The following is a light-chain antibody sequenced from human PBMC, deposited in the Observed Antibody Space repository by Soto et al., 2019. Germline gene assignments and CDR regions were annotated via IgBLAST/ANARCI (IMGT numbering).Light chain of an antibody. J-gene: IGLJ1*01. Sequence: QSVLTQPASVSGSPGQSITVSCTGTSSDVGGYNSVSWYQQHPGKPPKLIIYEVSNRPSGVSDRFSGSKSGNTASLTISGLQAEDEADYYCSSYTSTSSYVFATGTKVTDL. CDR2: EVS. V-gene: IGLV2-14*03. CDR3: SSYTSTSSYV. CDR1: SSDVGGYNS.